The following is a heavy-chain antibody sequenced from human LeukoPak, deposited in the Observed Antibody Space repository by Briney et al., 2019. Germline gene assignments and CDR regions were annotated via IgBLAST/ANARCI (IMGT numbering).Heavy chain of an antibody. CDR3: ARAPSGCGGTCSFDS. Sequence: SETLSLTCTVSGGSISLYYWNWIRQPAGKGLEWIGRIYTSGTTNYNPSLKSRVTLSVDTSNNHFSLTLTSVTAADTALYYCARAPSGCGGTCSFDSWGQGTLVTVSS. V-gene: IGHV4-4*07. D-gene: IGHD2-15*01. J-gene: IGHJ4*02. CDR1: GGSISLYY. CDR2: IYTSGTT.